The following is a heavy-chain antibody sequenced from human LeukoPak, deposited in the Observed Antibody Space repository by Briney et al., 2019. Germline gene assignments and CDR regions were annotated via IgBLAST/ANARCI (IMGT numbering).Heavy chain of an antibody. V-gene: IGHV4-61*02. Sequence: PSETLSLTCTVSGGSISSGSYYWSWIRQPAGKGLEWIGRIYTSGSTNYNPSLKSRVTISVDTSKNHFSLKLSSVTAADTAVYYCARGHHGYYDILTGYYRGVSFYFDYWGQGTLVTVSS. CDR1: GGSISSGSYY. J-gene: IGHJ4*02. D-gene: IGHD3-9*01. CDR3: ARGHHGYYDILTGYYRGVSFYFDY. CDR2: IYTSGST.